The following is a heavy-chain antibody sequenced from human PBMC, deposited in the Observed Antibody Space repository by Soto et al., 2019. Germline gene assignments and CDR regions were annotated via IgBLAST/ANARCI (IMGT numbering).Heavy chain of an antibody. CDR1: GFTFSSYA. V-gene: IGHV3-23*01. J-gene: IGHJ4*02. D-gene: IGHD1-26*01. Sequence: EVQLLESGGGLVQPGGSLRLSCAASGFTFSSYAMSWVRQAPGKGLEWVSAISGSGGSTYYADSVQGRFTISRDNAKNSLYLQMNSLRADDTAVYYCARAVLPSVVGAVDYWGQGTLVTVSS. CDR2: ISGSGGST. CDR3: ARAVLPSVVGAVDY.